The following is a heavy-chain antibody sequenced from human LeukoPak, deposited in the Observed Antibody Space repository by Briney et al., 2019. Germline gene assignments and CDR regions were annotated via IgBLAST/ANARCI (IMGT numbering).Heavy chain of an antibody. Sequence: SETLSLTCAVYGGSFSGYYWSWIRQPPGKGLEWIGEINHSGSTNYNPSLKSRVTISVDTSKNQFSLKLSSVTAADTAVYYCARDTLTGWESYRYSPGQNYYGMDVWGQGTTVTVSS. D-gene: IGHD3-16*02. J-gene: IGHJ6*02. V-gene: IGHV4-34*09. CDR3: ARDTLTGWESYRYSPGQNYYGMDV. CDR2: INHSGST. CDR1: GGSFSGYY.